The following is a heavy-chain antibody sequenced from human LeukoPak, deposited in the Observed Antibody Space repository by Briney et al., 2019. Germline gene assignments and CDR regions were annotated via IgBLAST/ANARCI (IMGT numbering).Heavy chain of an antibody. J-gene: IGHJ5*02. CDR1: GFTFSSYS. CDR2: ISSSSSYI. D-gene: IGHD5-12*01. CDR3: AREGDSGYDVGGWFDP. V-gene: IGHV3-21*01. Sequence: GGSLRLSCAASGFTFSSYSMNWVRQAPGKGLEWVSSISSSSSYIYYADSVKGRFTISRDNAKNSLYLQMNSLRAEDTAVYYCAREGDSGYDVGGWFDPWGQGTLVTASS.